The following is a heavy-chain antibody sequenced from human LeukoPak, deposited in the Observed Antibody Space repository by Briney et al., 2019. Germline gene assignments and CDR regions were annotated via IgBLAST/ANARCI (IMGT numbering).Heavy chain of an antibody. CDR1: GGSFSGYY. Sequence: SETLSLTCAVYGGSFSGYYWSWIRQPPGKGLEWIGEINHSGSTNYNPSLKSRVTISVDTSKNQFSLKLSSVTAADTAVYYCAAYMVTANNPNAPFDYWGQGTLVTVSS. J-gene: IGHJ4*02. V-gene: IGHV4-34*01. D-gene: IGHD2-21*02. CDR3: AAYMVTANNPNAPFDY. CDR2: INHSGST.